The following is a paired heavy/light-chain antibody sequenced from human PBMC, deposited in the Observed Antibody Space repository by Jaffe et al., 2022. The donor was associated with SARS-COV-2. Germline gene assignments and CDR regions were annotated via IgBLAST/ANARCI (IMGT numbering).Light chain of an antibody. CDR3: QQYGSSPWT. V-gene: IGKV3-20*01. CDR2: GAS. J-gene: IGKJ1*01. CDR1: QSVSSNY. Sequence: EIVLTQSPGTLSLSPGERATLSCRASQSVSSNYLAWYQRKPGQAPRLLIYGASTRATGIPDRFSGSGSGTDFTLTISRLEPEDFAVYYCQQYGSSPWTFGQGTKVEIK.
Heavy chain of an antibody. Sequence: QVQLQESGPGLVKPSETLSLTCTVSGGSISSSTYHWGWIRQPPGQGLEWIGSMYYSGTTYYNPSLKSRVTISIDTSKNQFSLRLNSVTAADTAVYYCARHSGSIAALIIGWGQGTLVTVSS. CDR3: ARHSGSIAALIIG. CDR2: MYYSGTT. V-gene: IGHV4-39*01. CDR1: GGSISSSTYH. J-gene: IGHJ4*02. D-gene: IGHD6-6*01.